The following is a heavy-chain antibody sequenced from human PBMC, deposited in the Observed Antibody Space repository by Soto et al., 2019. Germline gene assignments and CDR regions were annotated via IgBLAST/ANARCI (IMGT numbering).Heavy chain of an antibody. D-gene: IGHD3-16*01. CDR1: GLTVSHNY. Sequence: GGSLRLSCVASGLTVSHNYMAWVRQAPEMGLEWVSILYTEGTTYYADSVKGRFAISRDPSKNTLFLQMDSLRAEDTAVYYCVRPRPSGENYGMDVWGQGTTVTVS. V-gene: IGHV3-53*01. CDR3: VRPRPSGENYGMDV. J-gene: IGHJ6*02. CDR2: LYTEGTT.